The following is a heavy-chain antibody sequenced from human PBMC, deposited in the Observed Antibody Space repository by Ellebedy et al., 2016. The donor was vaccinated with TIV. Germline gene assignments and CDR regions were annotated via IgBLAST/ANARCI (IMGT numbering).Heavy chain of an antibody. CDR2: ISVYNGHT. D-gene: IGHD4-17*01. CDR3: ARFVDGDYEDY. Sequence: AASVKVSCKASGYTFSSDGITWVRQAPGQGLEWMGWISVYNGHTNYAQKVQGRVTMTTDTSTSTAYMELRSLRSDDTAVYYCARFVDGDYEDYWGQGALVTVSS. J-gene: IGHJ4*02. CDR1: GYTFSSDG. V-gene: IGHV1-18*04.